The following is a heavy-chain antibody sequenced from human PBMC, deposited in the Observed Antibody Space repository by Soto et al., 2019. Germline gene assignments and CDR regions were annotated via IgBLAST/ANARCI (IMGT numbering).Heavy chain of an antibody. J-gene: IGHJ5*02. CDR1: GYTFTSYG. D-gene: IGHD6-6*01. Sequence: ASVKVSCKASGYTFTSYGISWVRQAPGQGLEWMGWISAYNGNTNYAQKLQGRVTMTTDTSTSTAYMELRSLRSDDTAVYYCASWPLEYSTSTSGFNPWGKGTLVNVSS. V-gene: IGHV1-18*01. CDR3: ASWPLEYSTSTSGFNP. CDR2: ISAYNGNT.